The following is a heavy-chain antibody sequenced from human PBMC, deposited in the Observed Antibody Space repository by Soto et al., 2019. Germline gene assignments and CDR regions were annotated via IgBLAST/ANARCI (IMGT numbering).Heavy chain of an antibody. CDR2: ISASGGST. J-gene: IGHJ4*02. CDR1: AFTFSSNA. D-gene: IGHD1-26*01. Sequence: EVQLLESGGGLVQPGGSLRLSCAASAFTFSSNAMSWVRQAPGKGLEWVSAISASGGSTYYADSVKGRFTISRDSSENTLYLQMSSLRADDTAVYYCAKGSGNSVYNFDNWGQGTLVTVSS. V-gene: IGHV3-23*01. CDR3: AKGSGNSVYNFDN.